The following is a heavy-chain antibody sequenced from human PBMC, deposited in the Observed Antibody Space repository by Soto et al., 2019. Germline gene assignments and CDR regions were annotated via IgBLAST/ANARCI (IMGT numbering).Heavy chain of an antibody. Sequence: GGSLRLSCAASGFTFSDYYMSWIRQAPGKGLEWVSYISSSGSTIYYADSVKGRFTISRDNAKNSLYLQMNSLRAEDTAVYYCARDINARLSYYYMDVWGKGTTVTVSS. V-gene: IGHV3-11*01. CDR1: GFTFSDYY. CDR3: ARDINARLSYYYMDV. D-gene: IGHD3-16*01. CDR2: ISSSGSTI. J-gene: IGHJ6*03.